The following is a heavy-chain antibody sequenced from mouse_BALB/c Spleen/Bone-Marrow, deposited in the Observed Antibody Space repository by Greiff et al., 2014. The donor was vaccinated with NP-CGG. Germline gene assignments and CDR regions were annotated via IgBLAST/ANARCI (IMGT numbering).Heavy chain of an antibody. CDR2: INPSNDTP. CDR3: TRSGYYGYGWYFDV. CDR1: GYTFTNYF. Sequence: LVESGAELVKPGASVKLSCRVSGYTFTNYFVYWVKQRPGQGLEWIGEINPSNDTPNFNEKFKSKATLTVDKSSSTAYMQVSSLTSEESAVYSCTRSGYYGYGWYFDVWGAGTTVTVSS. V-gene: IGHV1S81*02. D-gene: IGHD1-2*01. J-gene: IGHJ1*01.